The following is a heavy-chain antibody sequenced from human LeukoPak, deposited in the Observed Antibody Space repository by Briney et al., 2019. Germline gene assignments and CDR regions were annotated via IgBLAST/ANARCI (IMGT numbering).Heavy chain of an antibody. D-gene: IGHD6-13*01. CDR1: GGSFSSYY. J-gene: IGHJ4*02. CDR2: IYYSGST. CDR3: AREFPSSSWYLFDY. V-gene: IGHV4-59*01. Sequence: PSETLSLTCAVYGGSFSSYYWSWIRQPPGKGLEWIGYIYYSGSTNYNPSLKSRVTISVDTSKNQFSLKLSSVTAADTAVYYCAREFPSSSWYLFDYWGQGTLVTVSS.